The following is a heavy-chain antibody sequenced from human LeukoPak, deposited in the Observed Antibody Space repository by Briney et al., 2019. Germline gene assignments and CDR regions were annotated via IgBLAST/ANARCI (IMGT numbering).Heavy chain of an antibody. CDR2: IYYSGST. V-gene: IGHV4-39*01. CDR3: ARGSKDFWSGYYLDY. J-gene: IGHJ4*02. Sequence: SETLSLTCTVSGGSISSSSYYWGWIRQPPGKGLEWIGSIYYSGSTYYNPSLKSRVTISVDTSKNQFSLKLSSVTAADTAVYYCARGSKDFWSGYYLDYWGQGTLVTVSS. CDR1: GGSISSSSYY. D-gene: IGHD3-3*01.